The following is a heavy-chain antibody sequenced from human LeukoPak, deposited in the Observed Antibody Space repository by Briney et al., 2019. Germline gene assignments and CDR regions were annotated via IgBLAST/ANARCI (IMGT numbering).Heavy chain of an antibody. Sequence: SETLSLTCTVSGGSISSSSYYWGWIRQPPGKGLEWIGSIYYSGSTYYNPSLKSRVTLSVDTSKNQFSLKLSSVTAADTAVYYCSRADCSSTSCYGRLIDYWGQGTLVTVSS. CDR2: IYYSGST. J-gene: IGHJ4*02. D-gene: IGHD2-2*01. CDR3: SRADCSSTSCYGRLIDY. CDR1: GGSISSSSYY. V-gene: IGHV4-39*07.